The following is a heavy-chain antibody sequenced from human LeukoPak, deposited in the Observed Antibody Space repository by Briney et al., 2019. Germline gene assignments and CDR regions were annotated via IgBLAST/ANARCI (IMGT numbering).Heavy chain of an antibody. J-gene: IGHJ4*02. CDR2: ISGSGGST. V-gene: IGHV3-23*01. D-gene: IGHD4-11*01. CDR1: VVTFSSYA. CDR3: AADYI. Sequence: TGGSLRLSCAASVVTFSSYAMSWVGQAPGKGLEWVSAISGSGGSTYYADSVKDRFTISRDNSQNTLYLQMNSLRAEDTAVYYFAADYIRGQGTLVTVSS.